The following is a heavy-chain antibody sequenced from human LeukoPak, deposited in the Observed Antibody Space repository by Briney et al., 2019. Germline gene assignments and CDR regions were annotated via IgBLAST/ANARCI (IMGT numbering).Heavy chain of an antibody. D-gene: IGHD3-10*01. Sequence: GGSLRLSCAASGFTFSSYWMHWVRQAPGKGLVWGSRINSDGISTSYADAVKVRFTISRDNAKNTLYLQMNSLRAADTAVYYCARRSRGLRSSSDDFAIWGRGTMVTASS. CDR2: INSDGIST. CDR1: GFTFSSYW. CDR3: ARRSRGLRSSSDDFAI. V-gene: IGHV3-74*01. J-gene: IGHJ3*02.